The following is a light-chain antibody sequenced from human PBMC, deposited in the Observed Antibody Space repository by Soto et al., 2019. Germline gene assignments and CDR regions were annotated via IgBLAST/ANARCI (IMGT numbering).Light chain of an antibody. J-gene: IGKJ4*02. CDR2: RAY. CDR1: QFIGAY. V-gene: IGKV1-5*03. CDR3: QHYGGYWPRT. Sequence: DIQMTQSPSTLSASVGDKVTITCRASQFIGAYLAWYQQKPGKAPVLLIYRAYTLASGVPSRFSGSGSGTELPLTISSLQPDDFATYYCQHYGGYWPRTFDGGPKVEI.